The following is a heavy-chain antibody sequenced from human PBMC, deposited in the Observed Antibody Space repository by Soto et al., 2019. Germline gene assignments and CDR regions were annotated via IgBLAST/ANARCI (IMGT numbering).Heavy chain of an antibody. CDR3: AREGGYSGYDLDY. V-gene: IGHV4-31*03. Sequence: SETLSLTCTVSGGSISSGGYYWSWIRQHPGKGLEWIGYIYYSGSTYYNPSLKSRVTISVDTSKNQFSLKLSSVTAADTAVYYCAREGGYSGYDLDYWGQGTLVTVSS. CDR2: IYYSGST. CDR1: GGSISSGGYY. J-gene: IGHJ4*02. D-gene: IGHD5-12*01.